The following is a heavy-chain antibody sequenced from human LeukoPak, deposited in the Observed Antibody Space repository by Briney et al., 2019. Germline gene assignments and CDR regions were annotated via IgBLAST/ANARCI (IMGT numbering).Heavy chain of an antibody. Sequence: KPGASVTVSCKASGYTFTGYYMHWVRQAPGQGLEWMGWINPNSGGTNYAQKFQGRVTMTRDTSISTAYMELSRLRSDDTAVYYCARVSIVVVVAAGRAFDIWGQGTMVTVSS. V-gene: IGHV1-2*02. CDR1: GYTFTGYY. J-gene: IGHJ3*02. CDR2: INPNSGGT. D-gene: IGHD2-15*01. CDR3: ARVSIVVVVAAGRAFDI.